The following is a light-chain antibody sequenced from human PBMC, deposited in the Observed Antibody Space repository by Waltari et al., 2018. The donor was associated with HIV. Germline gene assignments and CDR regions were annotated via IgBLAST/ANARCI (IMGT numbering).Light chain of an antibody. CDR3: LLSFNGVVV. V-gene: IGLV7-46*01. CDR2: DTT. J-gene: IGLJ2*01. Sequence: AVVPQEPSLPLSAGGTVTLTCTPSTGAVTSGHSTYCFQRTPGQAPKTLIYDTTNRHSWAPARFSGSLLGGKAALTLSGAQFEDEADYFCLLSFNGVVVFGGGTTLTVL. CDR1: TGAVTSGHS.